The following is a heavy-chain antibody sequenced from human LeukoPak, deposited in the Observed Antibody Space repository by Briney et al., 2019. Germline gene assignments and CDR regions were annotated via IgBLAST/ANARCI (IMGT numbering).Heavy chain of an antibody. D-gene: IGHD1-14*01. Sequence: PSGTLSLTCAVSSGSIFNSNWCSWVRQPPGKALEWIGQIFHSGSTSYIPSLKSRATISVDKPKNQFSLKLTSVTAAATAVYYCARSTTKRVNEDYWGQGTLVTVSS. CDR1: SGSIFNSNW. CDR3: ARSTTKRVNEDY. CDR2: IFHSGST. J-gene: IGHJ4*02. V-gene: IGHV4-4*02.